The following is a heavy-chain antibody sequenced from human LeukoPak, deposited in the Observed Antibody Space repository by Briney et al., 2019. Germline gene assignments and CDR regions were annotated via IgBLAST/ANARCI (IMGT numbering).Heavy chain of an antibody. V-gene: IGHV3-53*01. CDR2: IYSGGST. D-gene: IGHD3-22*01. Sequence: GVSLRLSCAASGFTVSSNYMSWAHHAPGEWLGCDAFIYSGGSTYYEDSVKGRFTISRDNSKYTLYLQMHSVRAEDTAVYYCARVLRPYYDSSGPGDYWGQGTRVTVSS. CDR3: ARVLRPYYDSSGPGDY. J-gene: IGHJ4*02. CDR1: GFTVSSNY.